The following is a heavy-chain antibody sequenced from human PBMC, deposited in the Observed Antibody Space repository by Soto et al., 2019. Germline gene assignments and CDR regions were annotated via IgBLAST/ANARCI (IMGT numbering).Heavy chain of an antibody. Sequence: EVQLVESGGGLVQPGGSLRLSCAASGFTVSSNYMSWVRQAPGKGLEWVAVIYSGGSTYYADSMKGRFIISRDNSENTLFLQMNSLRAEDTAVYYCGRDKAVGATDYWGHGTLVTVS. CDR3: GRDKAVGATDY. D-gene: IGHD1-26*01. J-gene: IGHJ4*01. V-gene: IGHV3-66*01. CDR1: GFTVSSNY. CDR2: IYSGGST.